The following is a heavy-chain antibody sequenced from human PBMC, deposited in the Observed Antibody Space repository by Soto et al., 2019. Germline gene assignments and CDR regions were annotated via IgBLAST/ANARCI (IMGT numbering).Heavy chain of an antibody. D-gene: IGHD5-12*01. CDR2: ISAYNGNT. CDR1: GYTFTSYG. Sequence: QVQLVQSGAEVKKPGASVKVSCKASGYTFTSYGINWVRQAPGQGLEWMGWISAYNGNTHYAQKLQGRVTMTTDTSTSTAHMELRSLRSDDRAVYYCARVQSGYDFASWGQGTLVTVSS. J-gene: IGHJ5*01. CDR3: ARVQSGYDFAS. V-gene: IGHV1-18*01.